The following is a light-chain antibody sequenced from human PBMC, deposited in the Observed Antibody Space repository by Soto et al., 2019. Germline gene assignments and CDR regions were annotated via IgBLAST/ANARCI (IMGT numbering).Light chain of an antibody. J-gene: IGKJ1*01. CDR1: QDISVW. V-gene: IGKV1D-12*01. Sequence: DIQMTQSPSSVSASVGDRVTITCRASQDISVWLAWYQQKPGKAPKLLIYAASNLQTGVPSRFSGSGSGTDFTLSISSLQPEDFATYYCLQHNSYPRTFGQGTKVDIK. CDR2: AAS. CDR3: LQHNSYPRT.